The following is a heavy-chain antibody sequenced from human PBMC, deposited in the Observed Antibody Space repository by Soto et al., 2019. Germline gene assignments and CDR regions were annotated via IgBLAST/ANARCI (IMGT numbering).Heavy chain of an antibody. V-gene: IGHV2-26*01. Sequence: QVTLKESGPVLVKPTETLTLTCTVSGFSLSNARMGVSWIRQPPGKALEWLAHIFSNDEKSYSTSLKSRLTISKDTSKSQVVLTMPNMDPVDTATYYCARLEYSSWPGYYFDYWGQGTLVTVSS. D-gene: IGHD6-6*01. CDR1: GFSLSNARMG. CDR2: IFSNDEK. CDR3: ARLEYSSWPGYYFDY. J-gene: IGHJ4*02.